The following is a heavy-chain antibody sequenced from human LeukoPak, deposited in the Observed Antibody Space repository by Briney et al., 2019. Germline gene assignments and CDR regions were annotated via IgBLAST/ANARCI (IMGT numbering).Heavy chain of an antibody. J-gene: IGHJ4*02. V-gene: IGHV1-2*02. CDR3: ARDLYGDYVYRFLWDY. CDR1: GYTFTGYY. Sequence: ASVKVSCKASGYTFTGYYMHWVRQAPGQGLEWMGWINPNSGGTNYAQKFQGRVTMTRDTSISTAYMELSRLRSDDTAVYCCARDLYGDYVYRFLWDYWGQGTLVTVSS. CDR2: INPNSGGT. D-gene: IGHD4-17*01.